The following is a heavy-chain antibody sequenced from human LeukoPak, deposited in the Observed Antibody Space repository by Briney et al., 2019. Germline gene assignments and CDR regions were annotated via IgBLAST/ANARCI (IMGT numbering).Heavy chain of an antibody. V-gene: IGHV4-30-4*08. Sequence: PSQTLSLTCTVSGGSISSGDYYWSWIRQPPGKGLEWIGYIYYSGSTYYNPSLKSRVTISVDTSKNQFSLKLSSVTAADTAVYYCARGGDYGGKSGTDYWGQGTLVTVSS. D-gene: IGHD4-23*01. CDR1: GGSISSGDYY. J-gene: IGHJ4*02. CDR2: IYYSGST. CDR3: ARGGDYGGKSGTDY.